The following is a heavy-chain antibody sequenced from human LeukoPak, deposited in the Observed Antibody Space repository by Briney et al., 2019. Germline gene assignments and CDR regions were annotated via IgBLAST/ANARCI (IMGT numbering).Heavy chain of an antibody. CDR1: GYTLTGHY. J-gene: IGHJ6*03. D-gene: IGHD6-13*01. CDR3: ARAGITAAGPNYYYHYMDV. V-gene: IGHV1-2*02. CDR2: INPNSGDT. Sequence: ASVTVSCKASGYTLTGHYMHWVRQAPGQGLEWMGWINPNSGDTDYSQKFQGRVTMTRDTSITTAYMEVSRLRSDDTAVYYCARAGITAAGPNYYYHYMDVWGKGTTVTVSS.